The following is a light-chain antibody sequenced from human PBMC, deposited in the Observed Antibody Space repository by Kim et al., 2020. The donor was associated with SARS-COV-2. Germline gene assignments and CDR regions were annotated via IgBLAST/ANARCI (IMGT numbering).Light chain of an antibody. CDR3: QSRDSGGNVV. V-gene: IGLV3-19*01. J-gene: IGLJ2*01. Sequence: SSELTQDPAVSVALGQTVRITCQGDSLRSYYATWYQQKPRQAPVLVIYGSNNRPSGIPDRISGSTSGNTASLTISGAQAEDEADFYCQSRDSGGNVVFGGGTQLTVL. CDR2: GSN. CDR1: SLRSYY.